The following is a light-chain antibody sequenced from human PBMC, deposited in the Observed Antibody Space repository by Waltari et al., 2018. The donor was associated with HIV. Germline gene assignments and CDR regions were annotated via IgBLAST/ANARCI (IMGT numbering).Light chain of an antibody. V-gene: IGKV3-11*01. CDR3: QQRKYLYT. J-gene: IGKJ2*01. CDR1: QTVSTF. CDR2: GVS. Sequence: IVLTQPPAPLSLPSGETATLSCRASQTVSTFLAWYQQKPGQSPRLLISGVSARAPGIPVRFSGSGSETDFTLTISGLEPDDFAVYFCQQRKYLYTFGQGTKVEI.